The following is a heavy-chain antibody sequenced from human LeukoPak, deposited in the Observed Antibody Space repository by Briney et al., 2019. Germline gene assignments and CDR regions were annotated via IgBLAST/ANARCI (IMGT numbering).Heavy chain of an antibody. CDR2: IRYDGSNK. CDR3: AKELPDFWSGYSSYYFDY. V-gene: IGHV3-30*02. J-gene: IGHJ4*02. CDR1: GFTFSSYA. Sequence: GGSLRLSCAASGFTFSSYAMHWVRQAPGKGLEWVAFIRYDGSNKYYADSVKGRFTISRDNSKNTLYLQMNSLRAEDTAVYYCAKELPDFWSGYSSYYFDYWGQGTLVTVSS. D-gene: IGHD3-3*01.